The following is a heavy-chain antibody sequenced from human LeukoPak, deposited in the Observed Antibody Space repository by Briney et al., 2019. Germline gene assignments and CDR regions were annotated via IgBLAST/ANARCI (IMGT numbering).Heavy chain of an antibody. J-gene: IGHJ4*02. V-gene: IGHV1-69*04. D-gene: IGHD6-19*01. CDR1: GGTFSSYA. Sequence: SVKVSCKASGGTFSSYAFSWVRQAPGQGLEWMGRIIPILRRANYAQKFQGRVTITADKSTSTAYMELSSLRSEDTAVYYCAGDPYSSGWYRYWGQGTLVTVSS. CDR2: IIPILRRA. CDR3: AGDPYSSGWYRY.